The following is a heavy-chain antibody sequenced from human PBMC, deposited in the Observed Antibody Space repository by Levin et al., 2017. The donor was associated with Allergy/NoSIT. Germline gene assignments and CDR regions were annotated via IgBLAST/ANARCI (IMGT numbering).Heavy chain of an antibody. D-gene: IGHD2-2*01. CDR1: GFTFSNYW. V-gene: IGHV3-74*01. CDR2: INSDGSNT. J-gene: IGHJ4*02. Sequence: GESLKISCAASGFTFSNYWMHWVRQAPGKGLVWVSHINSDGSNTYYADSVKGRFTISRDNAKNTLYLQMNSLRDEDTAVYYCARGGCSSTSCLDNWGQGTLVTVSP. CDR3: ARGGCSSTSCLDN.